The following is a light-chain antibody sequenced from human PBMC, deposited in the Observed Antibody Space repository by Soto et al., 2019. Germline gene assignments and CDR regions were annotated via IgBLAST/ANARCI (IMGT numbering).Light chain of an antibody. CDR3: QQSYSSPPT. J-gene: IGKJ1*01. CDR2: AAS. CDR1: QSISNH. Sequence: DIQMTQSPSSLSASVADRGIITCRASQSISNHLNWYQQKPGKAPKXLIFAASSLQSGVPSRFSGSGSGPDFTLTISSLQPEDVATYYCQQSYSSPPTLGQGTKVDIK. V-gene: IGKV1-39*01.